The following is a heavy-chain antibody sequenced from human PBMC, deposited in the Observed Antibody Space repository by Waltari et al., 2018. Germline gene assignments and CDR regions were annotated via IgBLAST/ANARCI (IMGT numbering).Heavy chain of an antibody. CDR3: ARDLMYSDNLWDTAWYLDY. CDR1: GFTFSNYW. Sequence: EVRLVESGGGLVQPGGSLRLSCAASGFTFSNYWMSFVRQAPGKGVEWVANIKQDGSEKYYVDSVKGRFTISRDNAKNALFLQMNSLRAEDTAVYYCARDLMYSDNLWDTAWYLDYWGQGTLVSVSS. J-gene: IGHJ4*02. D-gene: IGHD6-13*01. CDR2: IKQDGSEK. V-gene: IGHV3-7*01.